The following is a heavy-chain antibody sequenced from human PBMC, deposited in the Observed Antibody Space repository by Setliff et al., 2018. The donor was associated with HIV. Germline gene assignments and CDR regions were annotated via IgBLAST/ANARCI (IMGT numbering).Heavy chain of an antibody. CDR2: IYHSGST. CDR3: AQESPTTGYYYYMDV. Sequence: PSETLSLTCTVSGDRISSTSYYWGWLRQPPGKGLEWIGKIYHSGSTNFNPSLQSRVTISVDKSKNQFSLHLTSVTAADTGVYYCAQESPTTGYYYYMDVWGKGTTVTVSS. J-gene: IGHJ6*03. CDR1: GDRISSTSYY. V-gene: IGHV4-39*07.